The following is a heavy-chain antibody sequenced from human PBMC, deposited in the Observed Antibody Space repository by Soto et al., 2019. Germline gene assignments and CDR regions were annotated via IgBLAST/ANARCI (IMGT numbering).Heavy chain of an antibody. CDR3: ARSWEVPAATIDD. CDR2: MNPNSGNT. D-gene: IGHD2-2*01. Sequence: QIHLVQSGAEVKKPGTSVKVSCKASGYTFTSYDINWVRQATGQGLEWVGWMNPNSGNTGYAQKFQGRVTMTRNTSITAAYMELSSLTSEDTAVYYCARSWEVPAATIDDWGQGTLVTVSS. V-gene: IGHV1-8*01. CDR1: GYTFTSYD. J-gene: IGHJ4*02.